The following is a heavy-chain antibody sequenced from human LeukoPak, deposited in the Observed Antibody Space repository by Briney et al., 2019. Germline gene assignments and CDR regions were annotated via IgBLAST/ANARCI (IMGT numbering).Heavy chain of an antibody. V-gene: IGHV3-9*01. CDR1: GFTFDDYA. J-gene: IGHJ4*02. D-gene: IGHD2-2*01. CDR2: ISWNSGSI. CDR3: VPIEGYCSSTSCYRDGDFDY. Sequence: SGGSLRLSCAASGFTFDDYAMHWVRQAPGKGLEWVSGISWNSGSIGYADSVKGRFTISRDNAKNSLYLQMNSLRAEDTALYYCVPIEGYCSSTSCYRDGDFDYWGQGTLVTVSS.